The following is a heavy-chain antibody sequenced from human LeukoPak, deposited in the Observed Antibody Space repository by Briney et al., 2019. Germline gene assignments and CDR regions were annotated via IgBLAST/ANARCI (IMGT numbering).Heavy chain of an antibody. CDR3: ARDPTRRFDL. CDR1: GFTFSSYW. J-gene: IGHJ4*02. Sequence: GASLKISCATSGFTFSSYWMTWVRQAPGKGLEWVASIVEDGSETYYLDSVKGRFTFSRDNAKNSLYLQMNSLRGEDTAVYYCARDPTRRFDLWGQGTLVTVSS. CDR2: IVEDGSET. V-gene: IGHV3-7*01.